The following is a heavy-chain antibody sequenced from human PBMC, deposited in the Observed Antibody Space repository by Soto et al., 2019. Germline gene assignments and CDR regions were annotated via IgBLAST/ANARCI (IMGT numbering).Heavy chain of an antibody. V-gene: IGHV3-23*01. CDR2: ISVSGGST. J-gene: IGHJ4*02. Sequence: GGSLRLSCAASGFTFSSYAISWVRQAPGKGLEWVSAISVSGGSTYYAVSVKGRFTISRDNSKNTLYLQMNSLRAEDTAVYYCAKILYSSGYYFDYWGQGTLVTAPQ. CDR1: GFTFSSYA. D-gene: IGHD3-22*01. CDR3: AKILYSSGYYFDY.